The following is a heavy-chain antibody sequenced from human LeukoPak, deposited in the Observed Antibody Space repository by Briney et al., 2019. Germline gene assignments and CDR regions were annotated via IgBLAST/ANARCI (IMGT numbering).Heavy chain of an antibody. V-gene: IGHV4-34*01. J-gene: IGHJ4*02. CDR2: INHSGST. Sequence: SETLSLTCAVYGGSFSGYYWSWIRQPPGKGLEWIGEINHSGSTNYNPSLKSRVTISVDTSKNQFSLKVSSVTAADTAVYYCARLESFMVRGVIVRQFDYWGQGTLVTVSS. D-gene: IGHD3-10*01. CDR3: ARLESFMVRGVIVRQFDY. CDR1: GGSFSGYY.